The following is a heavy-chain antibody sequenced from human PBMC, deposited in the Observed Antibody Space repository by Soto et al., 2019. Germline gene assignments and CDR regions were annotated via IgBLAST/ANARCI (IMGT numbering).Heavy chain of an antibody. Sequence: ESGGGVVQPGRSLRLSCAASGFTFSSYGMHWVRQAPGKGLEWVAVISYGGSNKYYADSVKGRFTISRDNSKNMLYLQMNNLRAEDTAVYYCAKDNCISTSCYRLYNWFDPWGQGTLVTVSS. V-gene: IGHV3-30*18. CDR1: GFTFSSYG. CDR2: ISYGGSNK. CDR3: AKDNCISTSCYRLYNWFDP. D-gene: IGHD2-2*01. J-gene: IGHJ5*02.